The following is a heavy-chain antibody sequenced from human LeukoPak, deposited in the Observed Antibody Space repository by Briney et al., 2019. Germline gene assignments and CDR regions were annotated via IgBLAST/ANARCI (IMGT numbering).Heavy chain of an antibody. CDR1: GFTFSSYV. V-gene: IGHV3-23*01. CDR2: ISGSGGST. J-gene: IGHJ4*02. CDR3: AKGTYSGNSYHFDY. Sequence: GRSLRLSCAASGFTFSSYVMTWVRQAPGKGLEWMSSISGSGGSTYYADPVEGRFTISRDNSKNTLYLQMNNLRAEDTAMYYCAKGTYSGNSYHFDYWGQGTLVTVSS. D-gene: IGHD1-26*01.